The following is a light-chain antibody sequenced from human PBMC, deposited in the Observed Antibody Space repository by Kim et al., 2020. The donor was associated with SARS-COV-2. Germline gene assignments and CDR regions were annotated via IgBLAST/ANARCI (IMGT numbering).Light chain of an antibody. CDR1: RSINKY. J-gene: IGKJ2*01. Sequence: SAAVGDRVTITCRSSRSINKYLNWYQQKLGKAPKLLITAASSLQSGVPSRFSGSGSGTDFTLTISSLQPEDFATYDCQQSSGTPPTFGQGTKLEI. V-gene: IGKV1-39*01. CDR2: AAS. CDR3: QQSSGTPPT.